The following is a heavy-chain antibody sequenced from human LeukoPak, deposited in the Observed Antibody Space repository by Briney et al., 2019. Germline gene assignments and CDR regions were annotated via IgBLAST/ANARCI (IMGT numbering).Heavy chain of an antibody. CDR3: ARHVFDWLLRGFDI. D-gene: IGHD3-9*01. V-gene: IGHV4-61*01. CDR2: IYYTGST. J-gene: IGHJ3*02. Sequence: PSETLSLTCTVSGGSVSSGTYYWSWIRQPPGKGLEWIGYIYYTGSTYYNPSLKSRVTISVDTSKNQFSLKLSSVTAADTAVYYCARHVFDWLLRGFDIWGQGTTVTVSS. CDR1: GGSVSSGTYY.